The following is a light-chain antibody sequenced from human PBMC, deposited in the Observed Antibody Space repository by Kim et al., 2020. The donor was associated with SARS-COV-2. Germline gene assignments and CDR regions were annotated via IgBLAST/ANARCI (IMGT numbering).Light chain of an antibody. Sequence: EIVMTQSPATLSVSPGETATLSCRASQTVQSNFAWYQQKPGQAPRVLIYGASTRAPGIPARFSGSGSETEFTLTISSLQSEDLGTYYCQQYDNWPITLGGGTKVDIK. CDR3: QQYDNWPIT. CDR1: QTVQSN. J-gene: IGKJ4*01. V-gene: IGKV3D-15*01. CDR2: GAS.